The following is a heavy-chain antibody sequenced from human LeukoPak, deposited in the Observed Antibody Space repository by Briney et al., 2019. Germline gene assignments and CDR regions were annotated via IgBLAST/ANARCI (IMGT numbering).Heavy chain of an antibody. J-gene: IGHJ6*03. CDR2: INPNTGGT. D-gene: IGHD3-3*01. V-gene: IGHV1-2*02. CDR1: GYTFTGYY. Sequence: ASVKVSCKASGYTFTGYYMHWVRQAPGQGLEWMGWINPNTGGTNYAQKFQGRVTMTRDTSINTAYMELSRLRSDDTAVYYCARDHDFWSGSTYYMDVWGKGSTVTVSS. CDR3: ARDHDFWSGSTYYMDV.